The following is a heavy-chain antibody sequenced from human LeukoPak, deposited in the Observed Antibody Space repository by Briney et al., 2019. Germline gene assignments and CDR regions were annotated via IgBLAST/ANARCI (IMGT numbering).Heavy chain of an antibody. CDR2: INYSGST. J-gene: IGHJ3*02. D-gene: IGHD4-17*01. V-gene: IGHV4-30-4*01. CDR1: GGSFSSGDYY. Sequence: PSETRSLTCTVSGGSFSSGDYYWSWIRQSPGMGLEWIGFINYSGSTYYNPALKSRVTISLDTSENQFSLKLSSVTAADTGVYYCARSTTSDIWGQGTMVTVSS. CDR3: ARSTTSDI.